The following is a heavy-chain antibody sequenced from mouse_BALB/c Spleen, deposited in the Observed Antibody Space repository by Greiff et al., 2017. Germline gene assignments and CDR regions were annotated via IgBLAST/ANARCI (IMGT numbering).Heavy chain of an antibody. CDR3: ARWATGWYFDV. J-gene: IGHJ1*01. CDR1: GYTFTSYW. D-gene: IGHD3-1*01. CDR2: INPSNGRT. V-gene: IGHV1S81*02. Sequence: VQLQQPGAELVKPGASVKLSCKASGYTFTSYWMHWVKQRPGQGLEWIGEINPSNGRTNYNEKFKSKATLTVDKSSSTAYMQLSSLTSEDSAVYYCARWATGWYFDVWGAGTTVTVSS.